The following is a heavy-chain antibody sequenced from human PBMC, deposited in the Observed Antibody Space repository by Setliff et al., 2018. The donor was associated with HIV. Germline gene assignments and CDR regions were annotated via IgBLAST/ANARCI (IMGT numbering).Heavy chain of an antibody. CDR3: ARGSPIVWFGEFLYPEIDH. Sequence: ASVKVSCKASGDTFSTFAIIWVRQAPGQGLEWMGGIIPKSNTPDYAQIFKGRLTITADESTSTAHMELVGLTSEDTAVYYCARGSPIVWFGEFLYPEIDHWGQGSLVTVSS. V-gene: IGHV1-69*13. J-gene: IGHJ4*02. CDR2: IIPKSNTP. CDR1: GDTFSTFA. D-gene: IGHD3-10*01.